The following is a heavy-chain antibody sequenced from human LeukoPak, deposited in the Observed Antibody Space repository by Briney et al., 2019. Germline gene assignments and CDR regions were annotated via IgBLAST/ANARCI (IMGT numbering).Heavy chain of an antibody. V-gene: IGHV3-33*05. D-gene: IGHD2-8*02. CDR2: ISYDGSNK. CDR1: GFTFSSYG. J-gene: IGHJ4*02. CDR3: ARDVLVGWQHFDY. Sequence: GRSLRLSCAASGFTFSSYGMHWVRQAPGKGLEWVAVISYDGSNKYYADSVKGRFTISRDNSKNTLYLQMNSLRAEDTAVYYCARDVLVGWQHFDYWGQGTLVTVSS.